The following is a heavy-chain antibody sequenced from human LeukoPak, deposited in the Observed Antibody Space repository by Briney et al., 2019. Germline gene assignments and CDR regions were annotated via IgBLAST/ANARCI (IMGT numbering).Heavy chain of an antibody. Sequence: SETLSLTCTVSGGSVSSGSYYWSWIRQPPGKGLEWIGFMSNSGHTDSSPSLKSRVTISLDTSKSQFSLKLNSVTAADTAFYYCARVSVAGTGPDYWGQGTLVTASS. CDR3: ARVSVAGTGPDY. D-gene: IGHD6-13*01. CDR2: MSNSGHT. V-gene: IGHV4-61*01. CDR1: GGSVSSGSYY. J-gene: IGHJ4*02.